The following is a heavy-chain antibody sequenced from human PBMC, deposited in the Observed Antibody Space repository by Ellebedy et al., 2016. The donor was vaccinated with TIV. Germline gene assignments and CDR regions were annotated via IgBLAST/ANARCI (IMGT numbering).Heavy chain of an antibody. V-gene: IGHV4-39*01. CDR1: GGSVSSTRYY. CDR2: VYYSGSS. D-gene: IGHD2-21*02. Sequence: MPSETLSLTCSVSGGSVSSTRYYWAWIRQPPGKGLEYIGSVYYSGSSYYNPSSKGRLTLSADTSKNQFSLNLRTVTAAYTSVYYCARTDPWQPIDDWGQGILVSVSS. J-gene: IGHJ4*02. CDR3: ARTDPWQPIDD.